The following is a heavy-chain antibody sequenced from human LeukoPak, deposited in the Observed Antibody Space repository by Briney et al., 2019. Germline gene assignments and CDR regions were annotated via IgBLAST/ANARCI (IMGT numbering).Heavy chain of an antibody. J-gene: IGHJ4*02. V-gene: IGHV3-7*01. Sequence: GGSLRLSCAASGFTFSSYWMSWVRQAPGKGLEWLANIKQDGSEKYYVDSVKGRFTISRDNAKNSLYLQMNSLRAEDTAVYYCARAGGIPHYDFWSGYPRYYFDYWGQGTLVTVSS. CDR1: GFTFSSYW. D-gene: IGHD3-3*01. CDR3: ARAGGIPHYDFWSGYPRYYFDY. CDR2: IKQDGSEK.